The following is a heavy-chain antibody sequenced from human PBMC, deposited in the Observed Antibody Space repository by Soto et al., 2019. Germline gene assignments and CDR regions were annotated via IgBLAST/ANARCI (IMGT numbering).Heavy chain of an antibody. V-gene: IGHV3-53*01. CDR3: ATQRGGGGY. Sequence: EVQLVESGGGLIQPGGSLRLSCAVSGFTVSNNYMSWVRQAPGKGLEGVSVIYSGGYTAYGDSVKGRFTISRDNSKNTQYSQIKSLEAADTALYYGATQRGGGGYWGQGTLVTVSS. CDR1: GFTVSNNY. J-gene: IGHJ4*02. CDR2: IYSGGYT. D-gene: IGHD6-25*01.